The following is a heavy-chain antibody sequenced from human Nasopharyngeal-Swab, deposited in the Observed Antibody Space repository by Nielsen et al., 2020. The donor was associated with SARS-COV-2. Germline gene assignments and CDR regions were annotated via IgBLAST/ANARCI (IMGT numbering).Heavy chain of an antibody. V-gene: IGHV1-2*06. Sequence: SVKVSCKASGYTFTGYYMHWVRQAPGQGLEWMGRINSNSGDTKYAQKFQGRVTMTRDTSISTADMELSRLRSDDTAVYYCARGNSYGYDYWGQGILVTVSS. J-gene: IGHJ4*02. CDR3: ARGNSYGYDY. CDR1: GYTFTGYY. D-gene: IGHD5-18*01. CDR2: INSNSGDT.